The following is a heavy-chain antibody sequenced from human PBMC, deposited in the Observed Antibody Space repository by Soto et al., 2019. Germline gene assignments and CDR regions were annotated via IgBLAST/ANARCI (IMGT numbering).Heavy chain of an antibody. CDR2: INQDGSER. J-gene: IGHJ4*02. CDR3: AVYGYGVSAAAY. Sequence: EMQLVESGGGLVQPGGSLRLSCAGSGLSFRNDWLTWVRQAPGKGLEWVANINQDGSERYYVDSVRGRFTISRGNVENSLYLQLNSLRPEDTAVYYCAVYGYGVSAAAYWGQGTLVTVSS. CDR1: GLSFRNDW. V-gene: IGHV3-7*03. D-gene: IGHD4-17*01.